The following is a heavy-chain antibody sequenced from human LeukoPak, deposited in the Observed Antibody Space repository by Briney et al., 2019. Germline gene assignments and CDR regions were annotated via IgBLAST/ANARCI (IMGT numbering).Heavy chain of an antibody. Sequence: GRSLRLSCAASGFTFSSYGTHWVRQAPGKGLEWVAVIWYDGSNKYYADSVKGRFTISRDNSKNTLYLQMNSLRAEDTAVYYCARGGGGGNWNDYWGQGTLVTVSS. CDR1: GFTFSSYG. J-gene: IGHJ4*02. V-gene: IGHV3-33*01. CDR2: IWYDGSNK. CDR3: ARGGGGGNWNDY. D-gene: IGHD1-20*01.